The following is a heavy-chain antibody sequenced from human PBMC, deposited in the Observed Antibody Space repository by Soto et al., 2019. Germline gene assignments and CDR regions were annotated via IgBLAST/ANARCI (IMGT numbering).Heavy chain of an antibody. D-gene: IGHD6-13*01. CDR3: ARSPPGYSSSKNNWFDP. V-gene: IGHV4-4*02. CDR1: CGSIISSNW. Sequence: PSETLSLTCAFSCGSIISSNWWSWVRQPPGKGLEWIGEIYHSGSTNYNPSLKSRVTISVDKSKNQFSLKLSSVTAADTAVYYCARSPPGYSSSKNNWFDPWGQGTLVTVSS. J-gene: IGHJ5*02. CDR2: IYHSGST.